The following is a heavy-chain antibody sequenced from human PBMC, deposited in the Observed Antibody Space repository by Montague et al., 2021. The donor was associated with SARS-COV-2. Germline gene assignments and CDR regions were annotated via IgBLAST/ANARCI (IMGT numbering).Heavy chain of an antibody. CDR2: IFYRGST. J-gene: IGHJ5*02. D-gene: IGHD6-19*01. Sequence: SETLSLTCTVSGDSISSNYWSWIRQPPGKGLEWIGYIFYRGSTNYNPSLKSRITMSVDTSKNQFSLKVSSVIAADTAVYYCAGTRQYNWFDAWGQGKLVTVSS. CDR1: GDSISSNY. CDR3: AGTRQYNWFDA. V-gene: IGHV4-59*01.